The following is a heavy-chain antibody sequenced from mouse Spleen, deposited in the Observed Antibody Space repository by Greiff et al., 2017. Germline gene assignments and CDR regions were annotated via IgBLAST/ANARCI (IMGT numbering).Heavy chain of an antibody. V-gene: IGHV1-50*01. CDR2: IDPSDSYT. J-gene: IGHJ3*01. D-gene: IGHD1-1*01. CDR1: GYTFTSYW. CDR3: AREGDYYGKWFAY. Sequence: VQLQQPGAELVKPGASVKLSCKASGYTFTSYWMQWVKQRPGQGLEWIGEIDPSDSYTNYNQKFKGKATLTVDTSSSTAYMQLSSLTSEDSAVYYCAREGDYYGKWFAYWGQGTLVTVSA.